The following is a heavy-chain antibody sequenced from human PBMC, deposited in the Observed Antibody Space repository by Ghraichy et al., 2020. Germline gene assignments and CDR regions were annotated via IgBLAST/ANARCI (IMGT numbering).Heavy chain of an antibody. D-gene: IGHD3-3*02. V-gene: IGHV3-48*02. CDR3: ARVNAPFLARDDGMDV. Sequence: GGSLRLSCAASGFTFSSYSMNWVRQAPGKGLEWVSYISSSSTIYYADSVKGRFTISRDNAKNSLYLQMNSLRDEDTAVYYCARVNAPFLARDDGMDVWGLGTTVTVSS. CDR1: GFTFSSYS. J-gene: IGHJ6*02. CDR2: ISSSSTI.